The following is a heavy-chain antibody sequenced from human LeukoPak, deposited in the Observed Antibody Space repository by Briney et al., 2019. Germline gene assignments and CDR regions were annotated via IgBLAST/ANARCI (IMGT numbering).Heavy chain of an antibody. CDR2: IYYSGST. Sequence: SQTLSLTCTVSGGSISSGDYYWSWICQPPGKGLEWIGYIYYSGSTYYNPSLKRRVTISVDTSKNQFSLKLSSVTAADTAVYYCARIGVEDYGLDYWGQGTLVTVSS. J-gene: IGHJ4*02. V-gene: IGHV4-30-4*01. D-gene: IGHD4-17*01. CDR3: ARIGVEDYGLDY. CDR1: GGSISSGDYY.